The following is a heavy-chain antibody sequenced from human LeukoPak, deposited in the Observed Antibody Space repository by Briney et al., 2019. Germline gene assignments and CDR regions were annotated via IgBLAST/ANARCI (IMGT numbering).Heavy chain of an antibody. J-gene: IGHJ4*02. CDR3: ARATFSNWFYFDQ. CDR2: IRYDGSDK. CDR1: GFTFSSFG. D-gene: IGHD6-13*01. Sequence: GRSLRLSCEASGFTFSSFGMHWVRQAPGKGLEWVAFIRYDGSDKYYGDSVKGRFTISRDNSNNTLFLQMNSLRAEDTSTYYCARATFSNWFYFDQWGQGTLVTVSS. V-gene: IGHV3-33*01.